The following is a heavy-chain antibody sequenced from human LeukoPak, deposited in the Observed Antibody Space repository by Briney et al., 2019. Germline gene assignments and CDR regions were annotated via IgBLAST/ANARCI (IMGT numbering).Heavy chain of an antibody. V-gene: IGHV3-23*01. CDR1: GFTFSNYA. CDR2: ISGTGSST. CDR3: ARDLGDITMVRGDADY. Sequence: QPGGSLRLSCAASGFTFSNYAMTWVRQAPGKGLEWVSAISGTGSSTYYADSVKGRLTTSRDNSKNTLFLQMNSLTAEDTAVYYCARDLGDITMVRGDADYWGQGTLVTVSS. J-gene: IGHJ4*02. D-gene: IGHD3-10*01.